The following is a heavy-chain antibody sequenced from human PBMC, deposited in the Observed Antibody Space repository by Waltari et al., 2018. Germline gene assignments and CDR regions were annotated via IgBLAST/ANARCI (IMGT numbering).Heavy chain of an antibody. D-gene: IGHD1-26*01. CDR2: IYHSGNT. Sequence: QVQLQESGPGLVKPSGTLSLTCAVSGDSISSSHWWRWVRQSPGKGLEWIGEIYHSGNTNYNPSLKSRVTLSVDKSKNLFSLQLSSVTAADTAVYYCARDSGAYLRYFDYWGQGTLVTVSS. J-gene: IGHJ4*02. V-gene: IGHV4-4*02. CDR1: GDSISSSHW. CDR3: ARDSGAYLRYFDY.